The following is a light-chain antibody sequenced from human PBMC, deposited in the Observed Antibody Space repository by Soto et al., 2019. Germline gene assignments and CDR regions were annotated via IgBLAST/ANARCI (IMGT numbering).Light chain of an antibody. CDR2: LGS. CDR3: MQAHQAPRT. J-gene: IGKJ5*01. Sequence: DIVMTQSPLSLPVTPGEPASISCRSSQSLLHSNGYNYLDWYLQKPGQSPQLLIYLGSNRASGVPARLTGSGSGTDFTVKISRVEAEDVEGYYCMQAHQAPRTFGQGTRLVIK. CDR1: QSLLHSNGYNY. V-gene: IGKV2-28*01.